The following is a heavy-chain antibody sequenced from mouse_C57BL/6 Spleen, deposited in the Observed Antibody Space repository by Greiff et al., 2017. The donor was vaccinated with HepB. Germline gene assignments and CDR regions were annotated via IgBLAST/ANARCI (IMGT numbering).Heavy chain of an antibody. V-gene: IGHV5-15*01. D-gene: IGHD4-1*01. J-gene: IGHJ4*01. CDR1: GFTFSDYG. CDR3: ARDWSYYAMDY. CDR2: ISNLAYSI. Sequence: VQLKESGGGLVQPGGSLKLSCAASGFTFSDYGMAWVRQAPRKGPEWVAFISNLAYSIYYADTVTGRFTISRENAKNTLYLEMSSLRSEDTAMYYCARDWSYYAMDYWGQGTSVTVSS.